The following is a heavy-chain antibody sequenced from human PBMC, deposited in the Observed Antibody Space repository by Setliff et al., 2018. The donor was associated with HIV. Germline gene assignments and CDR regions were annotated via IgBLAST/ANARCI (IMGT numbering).Heavy chain of an antibody. CDR2: IYTTGST. D-gene: IGHD3-22*01. CDR3: GGNGYYSIDY. Sequence: SETLSLTCTVSGGSISSGSYYWSWIRQTPGEGLEWIGHIYTTGSTHYNPSLRSRVTISIDTSKSQFSLKLNSVTAADTAVYYCGGNGYYSIDYWGQGTLVTVSS. CDR1: GGSISSGSYY. J-gene: IGHJ4*02. V-gene: IGHV4-61*01.